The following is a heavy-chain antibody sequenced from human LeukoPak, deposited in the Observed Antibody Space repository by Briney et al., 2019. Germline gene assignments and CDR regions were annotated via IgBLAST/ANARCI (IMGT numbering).Heavy chain of an antibody. CDR1: GYTFTSYT. CDR2: INTGNGNT. V-gene: IGHV1-3*03. D-gene: IGHD3-10*01. Sequence: GASVKVSCKASGYTFTSYTIHWVRQAPGQRLEWMGCINTGNGNTKYSQEFQGRVTITRDTSASTAYMELSSLRSEDMAVYYCARDRFTMVRGVKTRVNWFDPWGQGTLVTVSS. J-gene: IGHJ5*02. CDR3: ARDRFTMVRGVKTRVNWFDP.